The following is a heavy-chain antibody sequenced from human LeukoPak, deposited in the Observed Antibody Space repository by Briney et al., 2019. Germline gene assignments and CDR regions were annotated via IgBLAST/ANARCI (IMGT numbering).Heavy chain of an antibody. D-gene: IGHD3-10*01. CDR3: ASGYSIGELLGY. CDR2: INPNSGGT. J-gene: IGHJ4*02. CDR1: GYIFTGYF. V-gene: IGHV1-2*02. Sequence: GASVKVSCKASGYIFTGYFIHWVRQAPGQGLEWMGWINPNSGGTDYAQKFQGRVTMTRDTSIGTAYMELSRLRSDDTAVYYCASGYSIGELLGYWGQGTLVTVSS.